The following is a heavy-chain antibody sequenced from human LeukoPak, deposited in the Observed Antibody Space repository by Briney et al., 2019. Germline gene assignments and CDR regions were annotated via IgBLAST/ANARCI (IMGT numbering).Heavy chain of an antibody. CDR2: IKSKTDGCTT. Sequence: GGSLRLSCAASGFTFSNAWMSWVRQAPGKGLEWVGRIKSKTDGCTTDYAAPVKGRFTISRDDSKNTLYLQMNSLKTEDTAVYYCTTGPERCSSTSCYAVGVDYWGQGTLVTVSS. CDR3: TTGPERCSSTSCYAVGVDY. J-gene: IGHJ4*02. D-gene: IGHD2-2*01. V-gene: IGHV3-15*01. CDR1: GFTFSNAW.